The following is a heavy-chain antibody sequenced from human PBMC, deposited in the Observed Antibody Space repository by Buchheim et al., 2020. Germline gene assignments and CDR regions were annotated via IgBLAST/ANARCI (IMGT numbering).Heavy chain of an antibody. V-gene: IGHV4-31*03. J-gene: IGHJ6*02. CDR2: IYYSGST. CDR3: ARGGGPSEYDGMDV. Sequence: QVQLQESGPGLVKPSQTLSLTCTVSGGPISSGGYYWSWIRQHPGKGLERIGYIYYSGSTYYNPSLKSRVTISVDTSKDQFSLKLSSVTAAGTAVYYCARGGGPSEYDGMDVWGEGTT. CDR1: GGPISSGGYY. D-gene: IGHD3-16*01.